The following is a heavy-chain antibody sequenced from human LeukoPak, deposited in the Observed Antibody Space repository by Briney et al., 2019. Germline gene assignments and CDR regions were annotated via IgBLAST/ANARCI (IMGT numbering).Heavy chain of an antibody. CDR3: ARELWLDNAPGSWLDP. V-gene: IGHV4-30-2*01. J-gene: IGHJ5*02. CDR2: IFHTGST. D-gene: IGHD5-18*01. Sequence: SETLSLTCVVSGDSISSGAYSWSWIRQPPGKGLEWIGYIFHTGSTFYNPSLKSRLTISVDNSKNQFSLRLSSVTAADTAVYYCARELWLDNAPGSWLDPWGQGTLVTVSS. CDR1: GDSISSGAYS.